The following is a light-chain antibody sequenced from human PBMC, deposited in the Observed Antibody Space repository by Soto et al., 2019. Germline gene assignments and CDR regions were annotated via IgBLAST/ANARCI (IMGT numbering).Light chain of an antibody. CDR3: SSYTNICTRACV. J-gene: IGLJ1*01. CDR2: EVT. Sequence: QSVLTQPASVSGSPGQSITISRTGTSGDIGSYNRVSWYQQHPGKAPKLIIYEVTERPSGVSNRFSGSKSGNTASLTISGLQAEDEAEYYCSSYTNICTRACVFGTGTKVTVL. V-gene: IGLV2-14*01. CDR1: SGDIGSYNR.